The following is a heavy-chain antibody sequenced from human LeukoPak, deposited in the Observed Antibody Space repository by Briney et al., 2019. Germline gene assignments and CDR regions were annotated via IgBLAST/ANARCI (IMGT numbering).Heavy chain of an antibody. CDR1: GFIFSQYG. CDR3: ARDPKRDGYNQDAFDI. J-gene: IGHJ3*02. V-gene: IGHV3-23*01. D-gene: IGHD5-24*01. CDR2: ISGSGGST. Sequence: PGGSLRLSCTASGFIFSQYGINWVRQAPGKGLEWVSAISGSGGSTYYADSVKGRFTISRDNSKNTLYLQMNSLRAEDTAVYYCARDPKRDGYNQDAFDIWGQGTMVTVSS.